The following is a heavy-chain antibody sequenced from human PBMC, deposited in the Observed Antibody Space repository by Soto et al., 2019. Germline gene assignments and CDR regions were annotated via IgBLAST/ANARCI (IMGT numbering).Heavy chain of an antibody. CDR2: IYYSGST. CDR3: ARGYSSSWYASHLDYYYYYMDV. V-gene: IGHV4-39*07. CDR1: GGSISSSSYY. D-gene: IGHD6-13*01. J-gene: IGHJ6*03. Sequence: SETLSLTCTVSGGSISSSSYYWGWIRQPPGKGLEWIGSIYYSGSTNYNPSLKSRVTISVDTSKNQFSLKLSSVTAADTAVYYCARGYSSSWYASHLDYYYYYMDVWGKGTTVTVS.